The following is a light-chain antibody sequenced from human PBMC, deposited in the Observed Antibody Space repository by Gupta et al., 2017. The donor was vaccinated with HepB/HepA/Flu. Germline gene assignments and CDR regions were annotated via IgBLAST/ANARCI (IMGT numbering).Light chain of an antibody. CDR3: MQALQTRLT. Sequence: DIVMTQSPLSLPVTPGEPASISCRSSQSLLHSNGYNYLDWYLQKPGQSPQLLIYLCSNRASGVPDRFSGSGSGTDFTLKISRVEAEDVGVYYCMQALQTRLTFGGGTKVEIK. CDR2: LCS. V-gene: IGKV2-28*01. J-gene: IGKJ4*01. CDR1: QSLLHSNGYNY.